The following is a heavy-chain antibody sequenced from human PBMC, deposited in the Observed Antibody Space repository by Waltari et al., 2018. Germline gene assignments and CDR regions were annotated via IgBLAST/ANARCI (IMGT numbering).Heavy chain of an antibody. CDR1: GFTFSSYG. CDR3: AKGVTIFGVPFDY. V-gene: IGHV3-30*18. J-gene: IGHJ4*02. Sequence: QVQLVESGGGVVQPGRSLRLSCAASGFTFSSYGMHWVRQAPGKGLEWVAVIWYDGSNKYYADSVKGRFTISRDNSKNTLYLQMNSLRAEDTAMYYCAKGVTIFGVPFDYWGQGTLVTVSS. CDR2: IWYDGSNK. D-gene: IGHD3-3*01.